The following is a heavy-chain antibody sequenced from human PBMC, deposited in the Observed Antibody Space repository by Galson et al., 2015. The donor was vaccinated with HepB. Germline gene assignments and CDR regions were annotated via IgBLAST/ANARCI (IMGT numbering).Heavy chain of an antibody. D-gene: IGHD3-10*01. CDR3: ASWPTPDLMVRGVTSDY. Sequence: SETLSLTCTVSGGSISSYYWSWIRQPPGKGLEWIGYIYYSGSTNYNPSLKSRVTISVDTSKNQFSLKLSSVTAADTAVYYCASWPTPDLMVRGVTSDYWGQGTLVTVSS. CDR2: IYYSGST. J-gene: IGHJ4*02. CDR1: GGSISSYY. V-gene: IGHV4-59*01.